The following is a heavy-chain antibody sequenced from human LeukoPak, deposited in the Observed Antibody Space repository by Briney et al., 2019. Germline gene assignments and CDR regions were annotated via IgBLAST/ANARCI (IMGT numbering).Heavy chain of an antibody. CDR2: ISATGGTI. J-gene: IGHJ6*03. CDR1: GFTFSSNG. Sequence: GGSLRLSCAASGFTFSSNGMNWVRQAPGKGLEWVSYISATGGTIYYADSVKGRFTISRDNAKNSLYLQMNSLRAEDTAVYYCARVPHCSSTSCYLWYMDVWGKGTTVTVSS. CDR3: ARVPHCSSTSCYLWYMDV. V-gene: IGHV3-48*04. D-gene: IGHD2-2*01.